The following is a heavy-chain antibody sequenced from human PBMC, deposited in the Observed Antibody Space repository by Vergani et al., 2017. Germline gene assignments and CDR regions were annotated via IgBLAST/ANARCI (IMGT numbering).Heavy chain of an antibody. CDR2: IDHTGRP. Sequence: QLQLQQWGGGLLKPSETLSLTCVVNGGSFTSYHWTWIRQSPGAGLEWVGDIDHTGRPDYNPSVKSRLTMSVDKSRNQFSLTLNSVTATDPAIYVCARVNTETNGHLYYYYDMDVWGQGTAVTVS. D-gene: IGHD4-11*01. CDR3: ARVNTETNGHLYYYYDMDV. CDR1: GGSFTSYH. V-gene: IGHV4-34*01. J-gene: IGHJ6*02.